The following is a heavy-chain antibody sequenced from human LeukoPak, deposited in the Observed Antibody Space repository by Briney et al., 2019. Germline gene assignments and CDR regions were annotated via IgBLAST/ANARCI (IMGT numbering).Heavy chain of an antibody. CDR3: AKASSNDAFDI. CDR1: GFTFDDYA. J-gene: IGHJ3*02. CDR2: ISWNSGSI. V-gene: IGHV3-9*03. D-gene: IGHD2-2*01. Sequence: GGSLRLSCAASGFTFDDYAMHWVRQAPGKGLEWVSGISWNSGSIGYADSVKGRFTISRDNAKNSLCLQMNSLRAEDMALYYCAKASSNDAFDIWGQGTMVTVSS.